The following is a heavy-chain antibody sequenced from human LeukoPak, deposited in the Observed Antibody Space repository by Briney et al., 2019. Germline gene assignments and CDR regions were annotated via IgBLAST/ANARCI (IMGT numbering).Heavy chain of an antibody. V-gene: IGHV1-2*02. J-gene: IGHJ4*02. CDR1: GYTFTGYY. D-gene: IGHD2/OR15-2a*01. Sequence: ASVKVSCKASGYTFTGYYMHWVRQAPGQGLEWMGWINPNSGGTNYAQKFQGRVTMTRDTSISTAYMELSRLRSDDTAVYYCARDSGEEYRPSFDYWGQGTLVTVSS. CDR3: ARDSGEEYRPSFDY. CDR2: INPNSGGT.